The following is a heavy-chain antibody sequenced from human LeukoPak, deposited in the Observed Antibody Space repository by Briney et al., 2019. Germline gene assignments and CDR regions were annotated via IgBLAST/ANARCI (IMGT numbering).Heavy chain of an antibody. CDR3: ARHPGIAAAVGD. V-gene: IGHV3-21*01. D-gene: IGHD6-13*01. CDR1: GFTFSSYS. CDR2: ISSSSSYI. J-gene: IGHJ4*02. Sequence: GGSLRLSCAASGFTFSSYSMNWVGQAPGKGLEWVSSISSSSSYIYYADSVKGRFTISRDNAKNSLYLQMNSLRAEDTAVYYCARHPGIAAAVGDWGQGTLVTVSS.